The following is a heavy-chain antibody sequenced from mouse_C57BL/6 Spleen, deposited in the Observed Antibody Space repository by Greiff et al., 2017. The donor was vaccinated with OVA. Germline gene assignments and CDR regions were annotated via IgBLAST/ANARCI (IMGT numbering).Heavy chain of an antibody. CDR3: ARRGVTTGYYLDY. D-gene: IGHD2-2*01. CDR1: GFTFSDYY. CDR2: ISNGGGST. J-gene: IGHJ2*01. Sequence: EVKLMESGGGLVQPGGSLKLSCAASGFTFSDYYMYWVRQTPEKRLEWVAYISNGGGSTYYPDTVKGRFTISRDNAKNTLYLQMSRLKSEDTAMYYCARRGVTTGYYLDYWGQGTTLIVSS. V-gene: IGHV5-12*01.